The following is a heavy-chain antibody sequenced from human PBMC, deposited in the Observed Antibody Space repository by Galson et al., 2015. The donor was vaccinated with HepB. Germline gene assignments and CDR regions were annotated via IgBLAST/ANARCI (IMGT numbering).Heavy chain of an antibody. D-gene: IGHD3-10*01. CDR3: ARDAVQQWFGGDNWFDP. CDR2: ISGSGDIT. CDR1: GFTFSSFA. Sequence: SLRLSCAGSGFTFSSFAMTWVRQAPGKGLEWVSGISGSGDITHYADSVQGRFVVSRDNSKNMVYLQMNSLGAEDSAVYYCARDAVQQWFGGDNWFDPWGQGTLVTVSS. J-gene: IGHJ5*02. V-gene: IGHV3-23*01.